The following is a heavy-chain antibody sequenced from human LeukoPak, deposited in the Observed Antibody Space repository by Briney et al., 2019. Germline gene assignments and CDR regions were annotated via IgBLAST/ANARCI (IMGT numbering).Heavy chain of an antibody. CDR2: INQDGSEI. CDR1: GFTFSSFW. J-gene: IGHJ4*02. CDR3: ARGGWGYDY. Sequence: PGGSLRLSCAASGFTFSSFWMSWVRQAPGKGLEWVASINQDGSEIYYVDSVKGQFTISRDNAKNSLYLQMNSLRAEGTAVYYCARGGWGYDYWGQGTLVTVSS. V-gene: IGHV3-7*04. D-gene: IGHD6-19*01.